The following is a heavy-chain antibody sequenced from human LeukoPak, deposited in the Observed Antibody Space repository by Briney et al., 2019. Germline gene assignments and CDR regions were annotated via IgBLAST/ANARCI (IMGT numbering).Heavy chain of an antibody. Sequence: PGGSLRLSCAASGFTVSSNYMSWVRQAPGKGLEWVSVIYSGGSTYYADSVKGRFTISRDNSKNTLYLQMNSLRAEDTAVYYCAREAPPVQLERTYYFDYWGQGTLVTVSS. CDR3: AREAPPVQLERTYYFDY. CDR2: IYSGGST. CDR1: GFTVSSNY. D-gene: IGHD1-1*01. V-gene: IGHV3-66*01. J-gene: IGHJ4*02.